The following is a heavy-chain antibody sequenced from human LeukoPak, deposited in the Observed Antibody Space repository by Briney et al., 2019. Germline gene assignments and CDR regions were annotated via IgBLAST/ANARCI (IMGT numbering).Heavy chain of an antibody. J-gene: IGHJ3*02. V-gene: IGHV3-48*01. CDR1: EFTFSSYS. CDR3: ARGGSYYNEAFDI. D-gene: IGHD1-26*01. CDR2: ISSSSSTI. Sequence: GGSLRLSCAASEFTFSSYSMNWVRQAPGKGLEWVSYISSSSSTIYYADSVKGRFSISRDNAKNSLYLQMNSLRAEDTAVYYCARGGSYYNEAFDIWGQGTMVTVSS.